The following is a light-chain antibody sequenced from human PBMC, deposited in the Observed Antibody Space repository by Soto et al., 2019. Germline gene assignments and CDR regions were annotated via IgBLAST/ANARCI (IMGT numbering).Light chain of an antibody. J-gene: IGLJ1*01. CDR2: EVS. CDR1: SSDVGGYNY. CDR3: SSYTSSTAYV. Sequence: QSVLTQPASVSGSPGQSITISCTGTSSDVGGYNYVSWYQLHPGKAPKLMVYEVSNRPSGVSNRFSCSKSGNTASLTISGLQAEDEADYYCSSYTSSTAYVFGTGTKVTVL. V-gene: IGLV2-14*01.